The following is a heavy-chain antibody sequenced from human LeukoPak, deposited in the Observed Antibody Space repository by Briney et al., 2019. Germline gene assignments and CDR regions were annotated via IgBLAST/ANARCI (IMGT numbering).Heavy chain of an antibody. CDR1: GFSFSSYA. Sequence: PEGSLRLSCAASGFSFSSYAMSWVRQAPGQGLEWISTISAGGGSTYYADSVKGRFTISRDNSKNTLCLQMNSLRAEDTAVYYCARGQMVIDYYFDYWGQGTLVTVSS. CDR3: ARGQMVIDYYFDY. D-gene: IGHD3-22*01. J-gene: IGHJ4*02. V-gene: IGHV3-23*01. CDR2: ISAGGGST.